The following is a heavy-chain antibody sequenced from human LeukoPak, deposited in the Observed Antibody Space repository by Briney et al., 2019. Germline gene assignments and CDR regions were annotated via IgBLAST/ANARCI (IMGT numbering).Heavy chain of an antibody. V-gene: IGHV3-30*19. D-gene: IGHD6-13*01. CDR3: ARAKHGPDLGYYYGMDV. CDR2: IWYDGSNK. Sequence: GGSLRLSCAASGFTFSSYGMHWVRQAPGKGLEWVAVIWYDGSNKYYADSVKGRFTISRDNSKNTLYLQMNSLRAEDTAVYYCARAKHGPDLGYYYGMDVWGQGATVIVSS. J-gene: IGHJ6*02. CDR1: GFTFSSYG.